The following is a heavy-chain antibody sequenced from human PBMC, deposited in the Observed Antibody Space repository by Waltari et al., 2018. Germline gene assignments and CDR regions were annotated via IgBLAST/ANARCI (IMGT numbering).Heavy chain of an antibody. CDR3: VKARPSEWFDP. J-gene: IGHJ5*02. CDR1: GYPFPDCH. D-gene: IGHD6-6*01. CDR2: INANSGAT. V-gene: IGHV1-2*02. Sequence: QVHLVQSGAEVKKPGAPVKVSCETSGYPFPDCHSPWVRQAPGQGLEWMGWINANSGATDSAQKFQGRLTMTRDTSISTAYMELNRLTFDDTAIYYCVKARPSEWFDPWGQGTLVTVSS.